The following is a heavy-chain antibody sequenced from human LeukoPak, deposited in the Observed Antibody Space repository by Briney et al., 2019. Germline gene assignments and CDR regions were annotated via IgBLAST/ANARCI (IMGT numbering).Heavy chain of an antibody. CDR1: GFTFSSYG. Sequence: GGSLRLSCAASGFTFSSYGMHWVRQAPGKGLEWVAFIRYDGSNKYYADSVKGRFTISRDNSKNTLYLQMNSLRAEDTAVYYCAKDRGYCSSNSCYSSVGYFDYWGQGTLVTVSS. CDR3: AKDRGYCSSNSCYSSVGYFDY. CDR2: IRYDGSNK. D-gene: IGHD2-2*01. V-gene: IGHV3-30*02. J-gene: IGHJ4*02.